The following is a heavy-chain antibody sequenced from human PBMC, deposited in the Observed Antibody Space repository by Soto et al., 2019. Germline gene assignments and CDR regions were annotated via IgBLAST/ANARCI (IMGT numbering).Heavy chain of an antibody. V-gene: IGHV1-69*01. D-gene: IGHD2-2*01. CDR2: IIPIFGTA. Sequence: GXPVKVSCKASGGTFSSYAISWVRQAPGQGLEWMGGIIPIFGTANYAQKFQGRVTITADESTSTAYMELSSLRSEDTAVYYCASARGVVPAANWFDPWGQGTLVTVSS. CDR3: ASARGVVPAANWFDP. CDR1: GGTFSSYA. J-gene: IGHJ5*02.